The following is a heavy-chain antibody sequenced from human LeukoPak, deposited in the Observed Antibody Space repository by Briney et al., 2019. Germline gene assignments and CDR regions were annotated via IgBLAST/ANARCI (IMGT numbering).Heavy chain of an antibody. CDR2: IYYSGST. D-gene: IGHD2-21*02. J-gene: IGHJ4*02. CDR3: ARASYCGGDCSIPPDY. CDR1: GGSISSYY. Sequence: SETRSLTCTVSGGSISSYYWSWIRQPPGKGLEWIGYIYYSGSTNYNPSLKSRVTISVDTSKNQFSLKLSSVTAADTAVYYCARASYCGGDCSIPPDYWGQGTLVTVSS. V-gene: IGHV4-59*01.